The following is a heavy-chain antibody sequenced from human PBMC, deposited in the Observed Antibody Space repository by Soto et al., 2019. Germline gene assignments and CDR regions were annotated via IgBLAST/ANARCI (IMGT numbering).Heavy chain of an antibody. Sequence: PGGSLRLSCAASGFTFFNYAMSWVRQAPGKGLEWVSGISGSSGITDYADSVKGRFTISRDNSKNTMYLQMKSLRAEDAAVYYCATDSAFDHSQNPSNYYGRCFWCQETTGTVSS. J-gene: IGHJ6*02. V-gene: IGHV3-23*01. D-gene: IGHD3-9*01. CDR2: ISGSSGIT. CDR3: ATDSAFDHSQNPSNYYGRCF. CDR1: GFTFFNYA.